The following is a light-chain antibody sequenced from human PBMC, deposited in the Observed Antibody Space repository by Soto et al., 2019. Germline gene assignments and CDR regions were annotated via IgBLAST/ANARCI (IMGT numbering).Light chain of an antibody. V-gene: IGKV3-20*01. CDR3: QQYGSSFLT. CDR2: AAS. Sequence: EIVLTQSPGTLSLSPGERATLSCRASQSVDSNYLAWYQQNPGQAPRLLIYAASSRATGIPDRFSGGGSGTDFTLTISRLEPEDFAVYYCQQYGSSFLTFGQGTRLEIK. J-gene: IGKJ5*01. CDR1: QSVDSNY.